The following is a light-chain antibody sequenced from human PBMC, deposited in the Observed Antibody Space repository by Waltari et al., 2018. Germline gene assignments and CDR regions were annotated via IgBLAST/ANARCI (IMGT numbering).Light chain of an antibody. CDR1: QSMSNH. V-gene: IGKV3-15*01. Sequence: EIVMTQSPATLSVSPGERATPSCRASQSMSNHLAWYQQKPGQAPRPLIYGASTRATGIPVRFSGSGSGTEFTLTISSLQSEDFALYYCQQYDIWPLTLGGGTKVEIK. CDR2: GAS. J-gene: IGKJ4*01. CDR3: QQYDIWPLT.